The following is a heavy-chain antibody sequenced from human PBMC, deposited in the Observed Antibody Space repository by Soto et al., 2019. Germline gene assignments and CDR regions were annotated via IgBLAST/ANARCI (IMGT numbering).Heavy chain of an antibody. J-gene: IGHJ6*02. CDR1: GGTFSSYA. CDR2: IIPIFGTA. CDR3: ARDVLRFLEWSPSTSSYYGMDV. Sequence: QVQLVQSGAEVKKPGSSVKVSCKASGGTFSSYAISWVRQAPGQGLEWMGGIIPIFGTANYAQKFQGRVTITADESTSTAYMELSSLRSEDTAVYYCARDVLRFLEWSPSTSSYYGMDVWGQGTTVTVSS. D-gene: IGHD3-3*01. V-gene: IGHV1-69*12.